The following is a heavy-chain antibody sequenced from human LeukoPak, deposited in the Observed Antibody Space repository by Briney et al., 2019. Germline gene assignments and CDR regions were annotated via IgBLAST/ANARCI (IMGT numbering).Heavy chain of an antibody. J-gene: IGHJ3*02. CDR1: GFTFDDYA. Sequence: AGGSLRLSCAASGFTFDDYAMHWVRQAPGKGLEWVSGISWNSGSIGYADSMKGRFTISRDNAKNSLYLQMNSLRAEDMALYYCAKVGGAGAIDIWGQGTMVTVSS. CDR3: AKVGGAGAIDI. V-gene: IGHV3-9*03. CDR2: ISWNSGSI.